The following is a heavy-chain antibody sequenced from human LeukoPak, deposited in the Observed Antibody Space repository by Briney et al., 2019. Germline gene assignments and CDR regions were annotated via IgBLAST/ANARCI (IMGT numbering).Heavy chain of an antibody. Sequence: GASVKVSCKASGYTFTGYYMHWVRQAPGQGLEWMGWINPNSGGTNYAQKFQGRVTMTRDTSISTAYMELSRLRSDGTAVYYCARGRFLSTSHFDYWGQGTLVTVSS. CDR3: ARGRFLSTSHFDY. CDR2: INPNSGGT. J-gene: IGHJ4*02. V-gene: IGHV1-2*02. CDR1: GYTFTGYY. D-gene: IGHD3-3*01.